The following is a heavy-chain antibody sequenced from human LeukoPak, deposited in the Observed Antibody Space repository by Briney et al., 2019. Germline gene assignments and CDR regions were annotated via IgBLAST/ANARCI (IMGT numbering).Heavy chain of an antibody. CDR1: DGSISSYY. D-gene: IGHD2-15*01. CDR2: IYSSGST. Sequence: SSETLSLTCTVSDGSISSYYWSWIRQPAGKGLEWIGRIYSSGSTNYNPSLKSRVTMSVDTSKNQFSLKLSSVTAADTAVYYCARDRYVSVYNWFDPWGQGTLVTVSS. V-gene: IGHV4-4*07. CDR3: ARDRYVSVYNWFDP. J-gene: IGHJ5*02.